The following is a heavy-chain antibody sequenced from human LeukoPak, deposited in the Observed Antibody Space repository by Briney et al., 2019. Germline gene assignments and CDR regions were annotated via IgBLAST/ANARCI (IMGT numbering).Heavy chain of an antibody. CDR2: IYSGGNT. CDR3: ARKTDSGGQGDY. CDR1: GFTVSRNY. J-gene: IGHJ4*02. V-gene: IGHV3-66*01. Sequence: EGSLRLSCAASGFTVSRNYMSWVRQAPGKGLECVSVIYSGGNTYYTDSVKGRFTISRDNPKNTLYLQMNSLRAEDTAVYYCARKTDSGGQGDYWGPGTLVTVSS. D-gene: IGHD3-22*01.